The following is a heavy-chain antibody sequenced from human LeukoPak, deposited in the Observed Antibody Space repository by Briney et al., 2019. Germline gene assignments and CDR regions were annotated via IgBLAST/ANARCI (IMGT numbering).Heavy chain of an antibody. CDR2: IYASGST. CDR3: ARGGGAYLRFDP. V-gene: IGHV4-4*07. J-gene: IGHJ5*01. CDR1: GGSISNYY. D-gene: IGHD2/OR15-2a*01. Sequence: SETLSLTCTISGGSISNYYWSWIRQPAGKGLEWIGRIYASGSTNYNPSLKSRVTMSVDTSKNQFSLKLSSVTAADTAVYYCARGGGAYLRFDPWGPGTLVTVSS.